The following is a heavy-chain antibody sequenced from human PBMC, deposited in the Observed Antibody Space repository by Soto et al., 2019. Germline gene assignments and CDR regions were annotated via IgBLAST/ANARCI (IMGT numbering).Heavy chain of an antibody. CDR1: GGTFSSYT. V-gene: IGHV1-69*02. CDR2: IIPILRIA. J-gene: IGHJ3*02. D-gene: IGHD3-9*01. Sequence: QVQLVQSGAEVKKPGSSVKVSCKASGGTFSSYTISWVRQAPGQGLEWMGRIIPILRIANYAQKFQGRVTITADKSTTTAYMELSSLRSEDTAVYYCARPYYDILTGYQTDAFDIWGQGTMVTVSS. CDR3: ARPYYDILTGYQTDAFDI.